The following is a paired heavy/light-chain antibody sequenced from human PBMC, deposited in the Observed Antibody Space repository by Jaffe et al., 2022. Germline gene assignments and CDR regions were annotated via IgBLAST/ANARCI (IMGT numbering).Heavy chain of an antibody. D-gene: IGHD5-12*01. CDR3: ARDLRYSYVWQPPH. V-gene: IGHV3-48*03. Sequence: EVLLVESGGGLVQPGGSLRLSCAASGFIFSNYEMSWVRQAPGRGLEWVSYISSSGSSIYYADSVEGRFTISRDNAKNSLYLQMNSLRADDTAVYFCARDLRYSYVWQPPHWGQGTLVTVSS. CDR1: GFIFSNYE. J-gene: IGHJ4*02. CDR2: ISSSGSSI.
Light chain of an antibody. V-gene: IGKV1-39*01. Sequence: DIHMTQSPSSLSASVGDRVTITCRASQSIYSYLNWYQQKPGKAPKLLIYAASTLQSGVPSRFSGSGSGTDFTLTISSLQPEDFATYFCQQSYNTPRTFGPGTKVDIK. CDR3: QQSYNTPRT. CDR2: AAS. J-gene: IGKJ3*01. CDR1: QSIYSY.